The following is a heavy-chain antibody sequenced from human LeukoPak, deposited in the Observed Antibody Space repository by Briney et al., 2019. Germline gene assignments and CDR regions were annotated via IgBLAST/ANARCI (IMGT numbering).Heavy chain of an antibody. V-gene: IGHV4-31*03. Sequence: SETPSLTCTVSGGSISSGGYYWSWIRQHPGKGLEWIGYIYYSGSTYYNPSLKSRVTISVDTSKNQFSLKLSSVTAADTAVYYCARVDSGGSSPPFDYWGQGTLVTVSS. CDR1: GGSISSGGYY. D-gene: IGHD2-15*01. CDR3: ARVDSGGSSPPFDY. CDR2: IYYSGST. J-gene: IGHJ4*02.